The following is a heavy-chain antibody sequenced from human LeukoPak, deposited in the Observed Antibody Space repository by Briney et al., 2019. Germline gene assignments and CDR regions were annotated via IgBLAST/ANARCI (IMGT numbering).Heavy chain of an antibody. CDR3: ARGDPHADL. CDR2: ITISGHTK. D-gene: IGHD5-24*01. V-gene: IGHV3-48*03. J-gene: IGHJ5*02. Sequence: GGSLRLSCAASGFDLTPYEMNWVRQAPGKGLEWIADITISGHTKNYADSVKGRFSISRDNARTSLYLQMHSLRVEDTGVYYCARGDPHADLWGQGTLVTVSS. CDR1: GFDLTPYE.